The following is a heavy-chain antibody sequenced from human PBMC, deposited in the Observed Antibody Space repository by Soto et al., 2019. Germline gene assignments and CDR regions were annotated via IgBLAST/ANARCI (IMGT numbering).Heavy chain of an antibody. CDR1: GDSISSGGYY. Sequence: QVQLQESGPGLVKPSQTLSLTCTVSGDSISSGGYYWTWIRQHPGKGLEWSGYIYYSGSTYYNPSLKRRVTISVDTSKNQFSLKLSSVTAADTAVYYCARDNGGYCSGGSCYSGFFDYWGQGTLVTVSS. J-gene: IGHJ4*02. CDR3: ARDNGGYCSGGSCYSGFFDY. CDR2: IYYSGST. D-gene: IGHD2-15*01. V-gene: IGHV4-31*03.